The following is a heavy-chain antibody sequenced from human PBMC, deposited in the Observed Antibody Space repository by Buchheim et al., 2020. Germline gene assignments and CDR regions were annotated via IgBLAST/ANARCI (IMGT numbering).Heavy chain of an antibody. D-gene: IGHD3-3*01. CDR3: AGLKYDHYYYYMDV. V-gene: IGHV3-48*02. J-gene: IGHJ6*03. CDR1: GFTFTSYS. CDR2: ISSSTSDTI. Sequence: EVQLVESGGGLVQPGGSLRLSCVASGFTFTSYSMNWVRQAPGKGLEWVSYISSSTSDTIYYADSVKGRFTISRDYDKNSLYLQMNSLRDEDTAVYYCAGLKYDHYYYYMDVWGKGTT.